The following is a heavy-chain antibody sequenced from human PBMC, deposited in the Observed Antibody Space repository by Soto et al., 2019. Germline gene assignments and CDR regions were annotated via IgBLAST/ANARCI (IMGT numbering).Heavy chain of an antibody. CDR2: IIPIFGTA. CDR1: GGTFSSYA. D-gene: IGHD6-19*01. J-gene: IGHJ4*02. CDR3: ARDLRVRSGWAIFDY. Sequence: QVQLVQSGAEVKKPGSSVKVSCKASGGTFSSYAISWVRQAPGQGLEWMGGIIPIFGTANYAQKFQGRVTITADESXTPAYMELSSLRSEDTAVYYCARDLRVRSGWAIFDYWGQGTLVTVSS. V-gene: IGHV1-69*12.